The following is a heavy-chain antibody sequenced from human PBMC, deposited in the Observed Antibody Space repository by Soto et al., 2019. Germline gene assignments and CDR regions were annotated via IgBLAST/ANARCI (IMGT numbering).Heavy chain of an antibody. J-gene: IGHJ4*02. V-gene: IGHV3-30-3*01. Sequence: QVQLVESGGGVVQPGRPLRLSCAASGFTFSSYAMHWVRQAPGKGLEWVAVISYDGSNKYYADSVKGRFTISRDNSKNTLYLQMNSLRAEDTAVYYCARVQKVYGIVVVVAATLDYWGQGTLVTVSS. CDR1: GFTFSSYA. CDR2: ISYDGSNK. D-gene: IGHD2-15*01. CDR3: ARVQKVYGIVVVVAATLDY.